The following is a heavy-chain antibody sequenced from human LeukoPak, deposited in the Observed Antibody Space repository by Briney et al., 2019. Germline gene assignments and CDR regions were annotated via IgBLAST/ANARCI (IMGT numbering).Heavy chain of an antibody. D-gene: IGHD5-18*01. CDR3: ARALRAYSYGTFDY. Sequence: PGGSLRLSCAASGFTFSIYSMNWVRQAPGKGLEWVSYISSSSGTIYYADSVKGRFTISRDNAKNSLYLQMNSLRAGDTAVYYCARALRAYSYGTFDYWGQGTLVTVSS. J-gene: IGHJ4*02. CDR2: ISSSSGTI. CDR1: GFTFSIYS. V-gene: IGHV3-48*01.